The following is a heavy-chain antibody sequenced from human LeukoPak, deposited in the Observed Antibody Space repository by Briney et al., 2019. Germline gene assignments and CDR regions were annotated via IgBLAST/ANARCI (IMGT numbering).Heavy chain of an antibody. CDR2: IYYSGST. CDR3: AREAYNWNVDAFDI. CDR1: GGSFNSGTNY. Sequence: SETLSLTCTVSGGSFNSGTNYWAWISQPPGKGLEWIGTIYYSGSTYYNPSLNSRVTMSLDTSKNQFSLKLSSVTAADTAVYYCAREAYNWNVDAFDIWGRGTMVTVSS. J-gene: IGHJ3*02. V-gene: IGHV4-39*07. D-gene: IGHD1-20*01.